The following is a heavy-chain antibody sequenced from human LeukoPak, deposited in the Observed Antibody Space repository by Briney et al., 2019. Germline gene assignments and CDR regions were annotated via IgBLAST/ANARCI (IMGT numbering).Heavy chain of an antibody. J-gene: IGHJ2*01. Sequence: GASVKVSCKASGYTFTSYGISWVRQAPGQGLEWMGWISGYNGNTNYAQKLQGRVTMTTDTSTSTAYMELRSLRSDDTAVYYCARGPEWVVAARRDWHFDLWGRGTLVTVSS. CDR3: ARGPEWVVAARRDWHFDL. D-gene: IGHD2-15*01. CDR1: GYTFTSYG. CDR2: ISGYNGNT. V-gene: IGHV1-18*01.